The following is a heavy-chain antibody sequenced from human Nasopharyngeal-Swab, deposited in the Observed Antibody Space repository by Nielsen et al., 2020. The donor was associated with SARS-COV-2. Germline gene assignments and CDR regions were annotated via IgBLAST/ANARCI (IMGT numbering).Heavy chain of an antibody. CDR1: GGTFSSYA. Sequence: SVKVSCKASGGTFSSYAISWVRQAPGQGLEWMGRIIPILGIANYAQKFQGRVTITADKSTSTAYMVLSSLRSEDTAVYYCARGDTWVTVVTRRAFDIWGQGTMVTVSS. CDR2: IIPILGIA. CDR3: ARGDTWVTVVTRRAFDI. D-gene: IGHD4-23*01. J-gene: IGHJ3*02. V-gene: IGHV1-69*04.